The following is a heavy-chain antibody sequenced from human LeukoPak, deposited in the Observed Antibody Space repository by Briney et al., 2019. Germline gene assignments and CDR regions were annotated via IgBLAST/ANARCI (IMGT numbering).Heavy chain of an antibody. CDR1: GFTFSNYA. J-gene: IGHJ3*02. Sequence: GGSLRLSCAASGFTFSNYAMSWVRQAPGKGLEWVSTINDRGIATYYADSVKGRFTISRDNSKNTLSLQVSSLRAEDTAVYYCARVREDSSSWKVLGSAFDIWGQGTMVTVSS. V-gene: IGHV3-23*01. D-gene: IGHD6-13*01. CDR2: INDRGIAT. CDR3: ARVREDSSSWKVLGSAFDI.